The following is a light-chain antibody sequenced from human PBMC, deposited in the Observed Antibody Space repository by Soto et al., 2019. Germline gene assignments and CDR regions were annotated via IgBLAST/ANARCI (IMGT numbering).Light chain of an antibody. CDR2: AAS. CDR1: QSISSW. Sequence: DIQMTQSPSTLSASVGDRVTITCRASQSISSWLAWYQQKPGKAPKLLIYAASRLQSGDPSRFNGSGSGTDFTLTISSLQPEDFATYYCQQSFSILSITFGQGTRLEIK. J-gene: IGKJ5*01. V-gene: IGKV1-39*01. CDR3: QQSFSILSIT.